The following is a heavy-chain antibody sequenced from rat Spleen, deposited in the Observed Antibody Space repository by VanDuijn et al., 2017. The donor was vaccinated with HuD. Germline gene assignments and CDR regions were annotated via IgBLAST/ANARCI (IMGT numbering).Heavy chain of an antibody. J-gene: IGHJ2*01. CDR2: ITTGGAIT. Sequence: EVQLVESGGGLVQPGRSMSLSCAASGFIFSNYYMVWVRQAPTKGLEWVASITTGGAITSYRDSVKGRFTISRDTAKSTLYLQMDSLRSEDTATYYCARENYYSGDYWGQGVMVTVSS. V-gene: IGHV5-25*01. CDR3: ARENYYSGDY. CDR1: GFIFSNYY. D-gene: IGHD1-1*01.